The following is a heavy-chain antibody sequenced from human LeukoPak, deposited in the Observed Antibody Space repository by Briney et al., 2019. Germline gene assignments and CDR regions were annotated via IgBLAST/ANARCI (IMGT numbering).Heavy chain of an antibody. V-gene: IGHV3-30*18. CDR2: ISYDGTIR. CDR1: GLTFSSYG. D-gene: IGHD2-2*01. J-gene: IGHJ5*02. Sequence: GGSLRLSCAASGLTFSSYGMHWVRQAPGKGLEWVAVISYDGTIRNYADSVKGRFTISRDNSKNTLYLQMNSLTAEDTAQYYCAKGGCSSTTCYLANPWGQGTLVTVYS. CDR3: AKGGCSSTTCYLANP.